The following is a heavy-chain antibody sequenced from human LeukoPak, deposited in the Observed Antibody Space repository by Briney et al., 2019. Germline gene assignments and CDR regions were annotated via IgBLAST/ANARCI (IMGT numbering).Heavy chain of an antibody. Sequence: GGSLRLSCAASGLRFTSYVMSWVRQAPGKGLEWVSTISGRGGTTYYADSVKGRFTISRDNSKDTLYLEMHGLRVEDTPVYYCAKDDRSNSSTYYFDYWGQGTLVTVSS. CDR2: ISGRGGTT. CDR3: AKDDRSNSSTYYFDY. J-gene: IGHJ4*02. D-gene: IGHD3-22*01. V-gene: IGHV3-23*01. CDR1: GLRFTSYV.